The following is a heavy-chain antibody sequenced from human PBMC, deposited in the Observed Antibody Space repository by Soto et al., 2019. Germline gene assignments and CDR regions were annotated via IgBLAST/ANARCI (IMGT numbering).Heavy chain of an antibody. D-gene: IGHD5-12*01. J-gene: IGHJ4*02. CDR2: IFSNDEK. CDR1: GFSRSNARMV. V-gene: IGHV2-26*01. Sequence: QVTLKESGPVLVKPTETLTLTCTVSGFSRSNARMVVSWIRQPPGKALEWLAHIFSNDEKSYSTSLKSRLTISKDTSKSQVVLTMTNMDPVDTATYYCARIQVGRDGYNYYYWGQGTLVTVSS. CDR3: ARIQVGRDGYNYYY.